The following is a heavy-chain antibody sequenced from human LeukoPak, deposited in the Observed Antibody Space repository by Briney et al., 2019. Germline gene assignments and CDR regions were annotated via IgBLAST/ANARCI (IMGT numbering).Heavy chain of an antibody. V-gene: IGHV3-7*01. CDR3: ARDDGFSCYSY. Sequence: GGSLSLSCAASGFSFSSYWMTWVRQAPGKGLEWVANMNLDGSEKYYVDSVKGRFIISRDNAKNSLYLQMNSLTAEDTAIYYCARDDGFSCYSYWGQGTLVTVSS. J-gene: IGHJ4*02. CDR2: MNLDGSEK. CDR1: GFSFSSYW. D-gene: IGHD3-16*01.